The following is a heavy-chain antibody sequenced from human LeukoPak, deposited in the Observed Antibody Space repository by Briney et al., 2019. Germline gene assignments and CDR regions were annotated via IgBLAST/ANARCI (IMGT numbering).Heavy chain of an antibody. Sequence: PGGSLRLSCAASGFTFSSYWMHWVRHAPGKGLVWVSRINSDGSSTSYADSVKGRFTISRDNAKNTLYLQMNSLRAEDTAVYYCARGPGGRWLQSPRGKSNEGAFDYWGQGTLVTVSS. J-gene: IGHJ4*02. CDR1: GFTFSSYW. CDR3: ARGPGGRWLQSPRGKSNEGAFDY. D-gene: IGHD5-24*01. V-gene: IGHV3-74*01. CDR2: INSDGSST.